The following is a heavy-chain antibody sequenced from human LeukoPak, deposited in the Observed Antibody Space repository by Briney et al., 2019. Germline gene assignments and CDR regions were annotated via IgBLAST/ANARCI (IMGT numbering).Heavy chain of an antibody. Sequence: SETLSLTCAVSGGSFSGYYWSWIRQPPGKGLEWIGEINHSGSTNYNPSLKSRVTISVDTSKNQFSLKLSSVTAADTAVYYCARLNRRITIFGVVKNKGYYFDYWGQGTLVTVSS. J-gene: IGHJ4*02. CDR3: ARLNRRITIFGVVKNKGYYFDY. CDR1: GGSFSGYY. D-gene: IGHD3-3*01. V-gene: IGHV4-34*01. CDR2: INHSGST.